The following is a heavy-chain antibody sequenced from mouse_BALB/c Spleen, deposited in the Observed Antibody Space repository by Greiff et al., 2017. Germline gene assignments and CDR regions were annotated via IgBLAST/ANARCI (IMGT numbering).Heavy chain of an antibody. V-gene: IGHV5-4*02. CDR3: AIHYGYFDY. D-gene: IGHD1-1*01. J-gene: IGHJ2*01. CDR1: GFTFSDYY. Sequence: EVQRVESGGGLVKPGGSLKLSCAASGFTFSDYYMYWVRQTPEKRLEWVATISDGGSYTYYPDSVKGRFTISRDNAKNNLYLPMSSMKSEDTAMYYCAIHYGYFDYWGQGTTLTVSS. CDR2: ISDGGSYT.